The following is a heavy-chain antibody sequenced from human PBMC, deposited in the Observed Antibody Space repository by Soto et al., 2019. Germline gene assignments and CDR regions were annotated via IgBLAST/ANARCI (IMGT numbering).Heavy chain of an antibody. CDR3: AIPAGVVDFWYYYYMDV. J-gene: IGHJ6*03. CDR1: GGGFSIYT. Sequence: SVNVYCKAAGGGFSIYTISWVRQAPRQGLEWMGRIIPILGIANYAQKFQGRVTITADKSTSTAYMELSSLRSEDTAVYYCAIPAGVVDFWYYYYMDVWGKGTTVTVSS. CDR2: IIPILGIA. D-gene: IGHD2-21*01. V-gene: IGHV1-69*02.